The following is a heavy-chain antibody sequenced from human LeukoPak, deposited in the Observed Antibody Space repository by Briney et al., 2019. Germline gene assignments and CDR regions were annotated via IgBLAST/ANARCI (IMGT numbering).Heavy chain of an antibody. CDR2: INHSGST. Sequence: SETLSLTCAVYGGSFSGYYWSWIRQPPGKGLEWIGEINHSGSTNYNPSLKSRVTISVDTSKNQFSLKLSSVTAADTAVYYCATRTSSTSPAGFDYWGQGTLATVSS. J-gene: IGHJ4*02. CDR3: ATRTSSTSPAGFDY. D-gene: IGHD2-2*01. V-gene: IGHV4-34*01. CDR1: GGSFSGYY.